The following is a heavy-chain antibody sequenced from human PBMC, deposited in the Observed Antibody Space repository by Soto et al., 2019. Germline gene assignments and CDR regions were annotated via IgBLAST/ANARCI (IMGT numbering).Heavy chain of an antibody. CDR1: GGSFSGYY. CDR3: ARESHDILTGPPWVWYFDL. V-gene: IGHV4-34*01. CDR2: INDRGSI. J-gene: IGHJ2*01. D-gene: IGHD3-9*01. Sequence: QVQLQQWGAGALRPLETLSLTCGVSGGSFSGYYWTWIRQSPGKGLEWIGEINDRGSINYNPSLRSRGSISVDTSNNHSSPNLRSVTAADTAVYYCARESHDILTGPPWVWYFDLWGRGTLVTVSS.